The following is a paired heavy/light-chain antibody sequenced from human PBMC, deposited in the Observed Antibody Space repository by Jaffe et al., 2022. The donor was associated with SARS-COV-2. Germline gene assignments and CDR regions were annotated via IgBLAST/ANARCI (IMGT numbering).Heavy chain of an antibody. CDR3: AGGSALNC. CDR2: TYYRSRWYN. V-gene: IGHV6-1*01. J-gene: IGHJ1*01. D-gene: IGHD1-1*01. CDR1: GDSVSRSSDA. Sequence: QVQLQQSGPGLVKPSQTLSLTCAISGDSVSRSSDAWNWIRQSPSRGLEWLGRTYYRSRWYNDYAPSVRSRITINADTSKNQFSLQLNSVTPEDTAVYYCAGGSALNCWGQGTLVTVSS.
Light chain of an antibody. V-gene: IGKV4-1*01. J-gene: IGKJ4*01. CDR3: QQYYDIPLT. Sequence: DIVMTQSPDSLAVSLGERATINCKSSQSVLYSSNNKHSLAWYQQKSGQPPKLLIHSASTRESGVPDRFSGSGSGTDFTLTVSSLQAEDVAVYYCQQYYDIPLTFGGGTKVEI. CDR2: SAS. CDR1: QSVLYSSNNKHS.